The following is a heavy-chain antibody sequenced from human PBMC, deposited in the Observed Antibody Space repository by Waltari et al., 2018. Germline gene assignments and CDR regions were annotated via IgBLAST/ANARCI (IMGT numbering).Heavy chain of an antibody. Sequence: QVQLVQSGAEVKKPGASVKVSCKASGYTFTGYYMHWVRQAPGQGLEWMGRINPNSGGTNYAQKFQGRVTMTRDTSISTAYMELSRLRSDDTAVYYCAIFLGVQGEGYYYGMDVWGQGTLVTVSS. D-gene: IGHD3-16*01. J-gene: IGHJ6*02. CDR3: AIFLGVQGEGYYYGMDV. V-gene: IGHV1-2*06. CDR1: GYTFTGYY. CDR2: INPNSGGT.